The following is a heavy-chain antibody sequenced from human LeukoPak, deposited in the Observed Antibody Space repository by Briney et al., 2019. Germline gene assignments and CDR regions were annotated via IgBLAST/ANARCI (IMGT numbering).Heavy chain of an antibody. D-gene: IGHD5-12*01. V-gene: IGHV3-30*02. CDR2: IRYDGSNK. J-gene: IGHJ4*02. CDR3: AKGLPPIVATITSDY. CDR1: GFTFSSYG. Sequence: GGSLRLSCAASGFTFSSYGMHWVRQAPGKGLEWVAFIRYDGSNKYYADSVKVRFTISRDNSKNTLYLQMNSLRAEDTAVYYCAKGLPPIVATITSDYWGQGTLVTVSS.